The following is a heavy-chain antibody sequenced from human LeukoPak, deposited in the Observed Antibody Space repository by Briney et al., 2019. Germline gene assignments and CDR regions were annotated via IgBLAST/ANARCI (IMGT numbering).Heavy chain of an antibody. CDR2: INPSSGST. CDR3: ARVAYFSGNWFDP. J-gene: IGHJ5*02. V-gene: IGHV1-46*01. CDR1: GYTFSSYY. Sequence: ASVKVSCKASGYTFSSYYIHWVRQAPGQGLEWMGIINPSSGSTSYAQKFQGRVTMTSDTSTTTVYMELSSLRSEDTAVYYCARVAYFSGNWFDPWGQGTLVTVSS. D-gene: IGHD3-3*01.